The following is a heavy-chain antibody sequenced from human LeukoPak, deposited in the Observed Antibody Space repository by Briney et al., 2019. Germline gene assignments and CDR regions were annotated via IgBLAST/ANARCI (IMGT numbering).Heavy chain of an antibody. CDR3: GGFGVVIGSNWFDP. CDR1: GGSIGSGDYY. CDR2: IYYSGST. D-gene: IGHD3-3*01. Sequence: PSETLSLTCTVSGGSIGSGDYYWSWIRQPPGKGLEWIGYIYYSGSTYYNPSLKSRVTISVDTSKNQFSLKLSSVTAADTAVYYCGGFGVVIGSNWFDPWGQGTLVTVSS. J-gene: IGHJ5*02. V-gene: IGHV4-30-4*01.